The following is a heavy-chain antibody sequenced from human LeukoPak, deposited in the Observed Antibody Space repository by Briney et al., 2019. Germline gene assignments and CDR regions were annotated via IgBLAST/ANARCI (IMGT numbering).Heavy chain of an antibody. V-gene: IGHV1-18*01. CDR3: ARERYSGSPPDFDY. CDR2: ISAYNGNT. D-gene: IGHD1-26*01. CDR1: GYTFTSYG. J-gene: IGHJ4*02. Sequence: EASVKVSCKASGYTFTSYGISWVRQAPGQGLEWMGWISAYNGNTNYAQKLQGRVTMTTDTSTSTAYMELRSLRSDDTAVYYCARERYSGSPPDFDYWGQGTLVTVSS.